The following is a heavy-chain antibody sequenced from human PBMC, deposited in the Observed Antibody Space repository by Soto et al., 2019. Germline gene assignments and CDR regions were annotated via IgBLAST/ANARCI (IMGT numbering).Heavy chain of an antibody. D-gene: IGHD6-13*01. CDR2: ISYDGSNK. J-gene: IGHJ4*02. V-gene: IGHV3-30*18. CDR3: AKDVSQYSSSWAWYFDY. CDR1: GFTFSNYG. Sequence: PGGSLRVSCAVSGFTFSNYGMHWVRQSPGKGLEWVSVISYDGSNKYYADSVKGRFTISRDNSKNTLYLQMNSLRAEDTAVYYCAKDVSQYSSSWAWYFDYWGQGTLVTVSS.